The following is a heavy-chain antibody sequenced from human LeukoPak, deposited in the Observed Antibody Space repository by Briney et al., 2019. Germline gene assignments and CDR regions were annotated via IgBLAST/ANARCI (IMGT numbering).Heavy chain of an antibody. V-gene: IGHV3-7*01. J-gene: IGHJ4*02. CDR1: GFTFSNYW. D-gene: IGHD3-22*01. CDR3: AKDNHYYDSSSYYYYFDY. CDR2: IKQDESEK. Sequence: GGSLRLSCVASGFTFSNYWMSCVRQAPGKGLEWVANIKQDESEKYFVDSVKGRFTISRDNAKNSLYLQMNSLRAEDTAVYYCAKDNHYYDSSSYYYYFDYWGQGTLVTVSS.